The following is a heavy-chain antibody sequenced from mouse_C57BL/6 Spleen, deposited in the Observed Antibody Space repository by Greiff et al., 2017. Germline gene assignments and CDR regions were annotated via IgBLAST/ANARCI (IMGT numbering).Heavy chain of an antibody. D-gene: IGHD3-2*02. V-gene: IGHV5-16*01. Sequence: EVQVVESEGGLAQPGSSMKLSCTASGFTFSDYYMAWVRQVPEKGLEWVANINYDGSSTYYLDSLKSRFIISRDNAKNILYLQMSSLKSEDTATYYCARDSSGYFDYWGQGTTLTVSS. J-gene: IGHJ2*01. CDR3: ARDSSGYFDY. CDR1: GFTFSDYY. CDR2: INYDGSST.